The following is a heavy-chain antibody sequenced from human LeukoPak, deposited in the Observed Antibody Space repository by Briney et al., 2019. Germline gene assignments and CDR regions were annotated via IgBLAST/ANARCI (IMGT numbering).Heavy chain of an antibody. CDR1: GLTFSTSG. CDR3: ATETNGRHYDY. J-gene: IGHJ4*02. V-gene: IGHV3-21*06. CDR2: IGPTGSDR. Sequence: PGGSLSLSCTASGLTFSTSGFNWVRQAPGTGLEWVASIGPTGSDRYHADSLKGRLTIPRDNANNFLYLQMNSLRAEETAVYYCATETNGRHYDYWGQGTLLTVSS. D-gene: IGHD1-14*01.